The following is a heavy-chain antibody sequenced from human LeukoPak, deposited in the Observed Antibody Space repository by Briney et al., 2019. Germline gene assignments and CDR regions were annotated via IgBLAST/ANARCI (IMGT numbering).Heavy chain of an antibody. CDR2: IYYSGST. CDR3: ARRGTVTTERFDY. CDR1: GGSISSSSYY. Sequence: SETPSLTCTVSGGSISSSSYYWGWIRQPPGKGLEWIGSIYYSGSTYYNPSLKSRVTISVDTSKNQFSLKLSSVTAADTAVYYCARRGTVTTERFDYWGQGALVTVSS. V-gene: IGHV4-39*01. D-gene: IGHD4-11*01. J-gene: IGHJ4*02.